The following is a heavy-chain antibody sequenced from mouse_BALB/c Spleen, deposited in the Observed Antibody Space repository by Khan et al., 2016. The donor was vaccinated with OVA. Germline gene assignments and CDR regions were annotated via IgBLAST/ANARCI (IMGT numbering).Heavy chain of an antibody. D-gene: IGHD1-3*01. CDR3: ARREDI. CDR2: IWAGGST. J-gene: IGHJ2*01. V-gene: IGHV2-9*02. CDR1: GFSLTSYG. Sequence: QVQLKQSGPGLVAPSQSLSISCTVSGFSLTSYGVHWVRQPPGQGLEWMGVIWAGGSTNYNSAIMSRLSTSKDNSKNKVFLKMNSRRTDDTAVYYCARREDIWGQGTTLTVSS.